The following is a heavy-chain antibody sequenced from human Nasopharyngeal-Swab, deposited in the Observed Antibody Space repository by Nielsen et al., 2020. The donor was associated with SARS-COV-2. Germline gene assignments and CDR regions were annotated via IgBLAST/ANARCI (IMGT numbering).Heavy chain of an antibody. Sequence: GGSLRLSCAASGFTFSSYAMSWVRQAPGKGLEWVSAISGSGGSTYYADSVKGRFTISRDNSKNTLYLQMNSLRAEDTAVYYCARDLGGGYCTTTNCLGSWGQGTLVTVSS. CDR3: ARDLGGGYCTTTNCLGS. J-gene: IGHJ1*01. CDR2: ISGSGGST. V-gene: IGHV3-23*01. D-gene: IGHD2-2*01. CDR1: GFTFSSYA.